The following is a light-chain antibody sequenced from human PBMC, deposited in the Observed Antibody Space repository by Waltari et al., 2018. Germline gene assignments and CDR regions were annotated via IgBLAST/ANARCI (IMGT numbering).Light chain of an antibody. V-gene: IGLV2-23*02. CDR2: EVN. CDR1: SSDVGSYNL. Sequence: QSALTQPASVSGSPGQSITISCIGTSSDVGSYNLVSWYQHRPGKAPKVMIYEVNKRPSGVSNRFSGSKSGNTASLTISGLQAEDETDYYCCSYSVENTVIFGGGTKLTVL. J-gene: IGLJ2*01. CDR3: CSYSVENTVI.